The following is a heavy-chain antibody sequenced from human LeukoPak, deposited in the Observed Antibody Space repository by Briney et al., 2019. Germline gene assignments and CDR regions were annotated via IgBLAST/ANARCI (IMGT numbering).Heavy chain of an antibody. J-gene: IGHJ4*02. V-gene: IGHV3-30*02. CDR2: IRYDGSNK. CDR1: GFTFSSYG. D-gene: IGHD5-18*01. Sequence: GGSLRLSCAASGFTFSSYGMHWVRQAPGKGLEWVAFIRYDGSNKYYADSVKGRFTISRDNSKNTLYLQMNSLRAEDTAVYYCAKDHRGYRYSYGYEPGLDYWGQGTLVTVSS. CDR3: AKDHRGYRYSYGYEPGLDY.